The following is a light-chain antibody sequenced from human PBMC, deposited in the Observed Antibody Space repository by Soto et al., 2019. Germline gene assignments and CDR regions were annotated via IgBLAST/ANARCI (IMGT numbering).Light chain of an antibody. Sequence: EIVLTQSPGTLSFSPGERATLSCRASQSVSSSYLAWYQQKPGQAPRLLIYGASSRATGIPDRFRGSGSGTAVTLTVSRLEPEDFAVYYCQQYGISPYTFGQGTKLEIK. CDR2: GAS. J-gene: IGKJ2*01. V-gene: IGKV3-20*01. CDR3: QQYGISPYT. CDR1: QSVSSSY.